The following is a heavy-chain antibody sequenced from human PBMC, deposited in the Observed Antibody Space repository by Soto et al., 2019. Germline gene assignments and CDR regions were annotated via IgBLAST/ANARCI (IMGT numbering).Heavy chain of an antibody. Sequence: QLQLQESGSGLVKPSQTLSLTCAVSGGSISSGGYSWSWIRQPPGKGLEWIGYIYHSGSTYYNPSLKRRVPISVDRSKNPFSLKLSSVTAADTAVYYCARAHYGDYGYGMDVWGQGTTVTVSS. CDR1: GGSISSGGYS. V-gene: IGHV4-30-2*01. J-gene: IGHJ6*02. D-gene: IGHD4-17*01. CDR2: IYHSGST. CDR3: ARAHYGDYGYGMDV.